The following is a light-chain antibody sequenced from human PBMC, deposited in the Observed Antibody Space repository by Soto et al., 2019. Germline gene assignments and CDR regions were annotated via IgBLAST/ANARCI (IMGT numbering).Light chain of an antibody. Sequence: ELVLTQSPATLSFSPVERSTLSCRANQSVDNYLALYQQTPGPAPSLLIYGASNRATGIPDRFSGSVSGTDFTLTISRLEPEDFAVYYCQQYGSSGTFGQGTKVDIK. CDR1: QSVDNY. CDR2: GAS. V-gene: IGKV3-20*01. CDR3: QQYGSSGT. J-gene: IGKJ1*01.